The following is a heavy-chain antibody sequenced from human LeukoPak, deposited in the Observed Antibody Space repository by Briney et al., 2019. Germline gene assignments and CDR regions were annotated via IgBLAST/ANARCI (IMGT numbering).Heavy chain of an antibody. CDR1: GGSISSYY. J-gene: IGHJ4*02. D-gene: IGHD3-10*01. Sequence: PSETLSLTCTVSGGSISSYYWSWIRQPAGKGLEWIGRIYTSGSTNYNPSLKSRVTISVDTSNNHFSLKLNSVTAADTAVYYCARVTYNGYQHFDYWGQGILVTVSS. CDR3: ARVTYNGYQHFDY. CDR2: IYTSGST. V-gene: IGHV4-4*07.